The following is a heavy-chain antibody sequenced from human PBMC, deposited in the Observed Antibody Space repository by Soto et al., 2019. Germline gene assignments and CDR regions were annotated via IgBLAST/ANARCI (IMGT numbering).Heavy chain of an antibody. CDR3: TTDSPRGYSYGLYYYYGMDV. J-gene: IGHJ6*02. D-gene: IGHD5-18*01. CDR1: GFTFSNAW. Sequence: GSRKLSCAASGFTFSNAWMSWVRPATGKGLEWVGRIKSKTDGGTTDYAAPVKGRFTISRDDSKNTLYLQMNSLKTEDTAVYYCTTDSPRGYSYGLYYYYGMDVWGQGTTVTVS. V-gene: IGHV3-15*01. CDR2: IKSKTDGGTT.